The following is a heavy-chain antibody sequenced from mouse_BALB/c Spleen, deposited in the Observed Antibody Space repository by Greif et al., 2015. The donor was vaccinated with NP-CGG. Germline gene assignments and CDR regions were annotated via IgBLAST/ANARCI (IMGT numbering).Heavy chain of an antibody. CDR1: GFNIKDTY. J-gene: IGHJ3*01. V-gene: IGHV14-3*02. CDR2: IDPANVNL. Sequence: EVKLQESGAVLVKPGASVKLSCRASGFNIKDTYMRWVKQRPEQGLEWIGRIDPANVNLKYDPQFQGKATITTDASSNTAYLQLSSLTAEDTAVYYGANAYYKSLGFAYWGQGTLVTGSA. D-gene: IGHD2-12*01. CDR3: ANAYYKSLGFAY.